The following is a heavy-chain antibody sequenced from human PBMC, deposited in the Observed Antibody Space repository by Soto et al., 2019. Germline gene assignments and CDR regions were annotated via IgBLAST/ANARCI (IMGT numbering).Heavy chain of an antibody. CDR2: IYYSGSA. D-gene: IGHD1-26*01. CDR3: ARSPGNRRSVGATTFDY. CDR1: GGSISSSSYY. V-gene: IGHV4-39*01. Sequence: QLQLQESGPGLVKPSETLSLTCTVSGGSISSSSYYWGWIRQPPGKGLEWIGSIYYSGSAYYNPSLKSRVTISVDTSKNQFSLNLSSVTAADTAVYYCARSPGNRRSVGATTFDYWGQGTLVTVSS. J-gene: IGHJ4*02.